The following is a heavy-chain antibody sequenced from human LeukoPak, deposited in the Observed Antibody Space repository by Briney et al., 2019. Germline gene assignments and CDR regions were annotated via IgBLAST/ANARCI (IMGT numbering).Heavy chain of an antibody. CDR2: IYYSGSA. D-gene: IGHD5-24*01. J-gene: IGHJ4*02. CDR3: ASSDGRMEY. CDR1: GGSISSYY. V-gene: IGHV4-59*08. Sequence: SETLSLTCTVSGGSISSYYWNWIRQPPGKGLEWVGYIYYSGSASYNPSLKSRVTISLDTSKNQFSLKLNSVTATDTAVYYCASSDGRMEYWGQGTLVTVSS.